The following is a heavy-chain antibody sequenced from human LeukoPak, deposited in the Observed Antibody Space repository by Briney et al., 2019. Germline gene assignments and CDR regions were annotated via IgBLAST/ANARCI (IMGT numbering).Heavy chain of an antibody. D-gene: IGHD6-25*01. CDR1: GFTFNNAA. Sequence: PGGSLRLSCAASGFTFNNAAMSWVRQAPGKGLEWVSTIGGSGTSAYYAESVKGRFTISRDNSKNTLYLQMSSLRAEDTALYYCAKAASSGWTNFDHWGQGTLVTVSS. CDR2: IGGSGTSA. CDR3: AKAASSGWTNFDH. V-gene: IGHV3-23*01. J-gene: IGHJ4*02.